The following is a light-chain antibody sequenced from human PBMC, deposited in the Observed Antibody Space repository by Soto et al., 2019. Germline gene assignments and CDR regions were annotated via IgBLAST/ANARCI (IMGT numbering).Light chain of an antibody. Sequence: DIQMTQSPSTLSASVGDRVTITCRASQSISKHLAWYRKKPGKAPKLLIHDASSLESGVPSRFSGSGSGTEFTLTISSLQPDDFATYYCQQYHRFWTFGQGTKVDIK. J-gene: IGKJ1*01. CDR1: QSISKH. CDR2: DAS. CDR3: QQYHRFWT. V-gene: IGKV1-5*01.